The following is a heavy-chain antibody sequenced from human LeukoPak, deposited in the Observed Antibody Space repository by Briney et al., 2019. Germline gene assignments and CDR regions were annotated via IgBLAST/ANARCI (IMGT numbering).Heavy chain of an antibody. CDR3: ARDPYSRGRANYFEY. Sequence: ASVKVSCTASGYTFTSYYMHWVRQAPGQGLEWMGIINPSGGSTTYAQKFQGGVTMTRDTSTSTVYMELSSLRSEDTAVYYCARDPYSRGRANYFEYWGQGTLVTVSS. D-gene: IGHD3-16*01. CDR1: GYTFTSYY. V-gene: IGHV1-46*01. CDR2: INPSGGST. J-gene: IGHJ4*02.